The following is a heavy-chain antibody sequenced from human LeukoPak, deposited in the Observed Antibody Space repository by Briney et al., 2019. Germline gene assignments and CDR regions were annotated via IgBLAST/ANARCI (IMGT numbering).Heavy chain of an antibody. CDR2: IIPILGIA. CDR3: ATDSHFDY. J-gene: IGHJ4*02. Sequence: SVKDSCKASGGTFSSYAISWVRQAPGQGLEWMGRIIPILGIANYAQKFQGRVTITADKSTSTAYMELSSLRSEDTAVYYCATDSHFDYWGQGTLVTVSS. CDR1: GGTFSSYA. V-gene: IGHV1-69*04.